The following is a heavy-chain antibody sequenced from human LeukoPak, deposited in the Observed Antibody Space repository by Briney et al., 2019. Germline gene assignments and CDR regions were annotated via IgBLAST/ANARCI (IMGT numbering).Heavy chain of an antibody. D-gene: IGHD3-10*01. CDR1: GYTFTDYY. Sequence: ASVTVSFKASGYTFTDYYIHWVRQAPGQGLEWMGWINPNNGGTNYAQKFRGRVSMTRDMSISTAYMELSRLRSDDTTLYYCARDNYGSGSYFVVWGQGTTVSVSS. J-gene: IGHJ6*02. CDR3: ARDNYGSGSYFVV. V-gene: IGHV1-2*02. CDR2: INPNNGGT.